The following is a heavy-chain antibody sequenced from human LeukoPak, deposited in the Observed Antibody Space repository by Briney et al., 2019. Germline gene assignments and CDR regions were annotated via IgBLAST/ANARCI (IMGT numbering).Heavy chain of an antibody. Sequence: GGSLRLSCAASGFTFSNFGMHWVRQAPGKGLEWVAVISYDGKVTFYADSVKGRFTISRDNSKNTLYLQMNSLRPEDTAVYYCALTTTTFDYWGQGTLVTVSS. CDR1: GFTFSNFG. CDR2: ISYDGKVT. CDR3: ALTTTTFDY. V-gene: IGHV3-30*03. D-gene: IGHD1-1*01. J-gene: IGHJ4*02.